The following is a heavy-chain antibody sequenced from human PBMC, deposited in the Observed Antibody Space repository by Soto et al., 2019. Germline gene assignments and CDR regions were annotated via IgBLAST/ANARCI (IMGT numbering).Heavy chain of an antibody. CDR3: ARADCTGAYCYSWPFNYGVDV. D-gene: IGHD2-15*01. Sequence: GGSLRLSCTTSGFTFNTYGIHWVRQAPGKGLEWVAIIWYDGSNKYYADSVKGRFTISRDNSRNTLYLQMNSLRAEDTALYYCARADCTGAYCYSWPFNYGVDVWGQGTTVTVSS. CDR2: IWYDGSNK. J-gene: IGHJ6*02. CDR1: GFTFNTYG. V-gene: IGHV3-33*08.